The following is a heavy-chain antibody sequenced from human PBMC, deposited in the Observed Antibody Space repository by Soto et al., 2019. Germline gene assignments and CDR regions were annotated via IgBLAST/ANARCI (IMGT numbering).Heavy chain of an antibody. CDR2: ISAYNGNT. CDR1: GYTFTSYG. J-gene: IGHJ6*02. Sequence: GASVKVSCKASGYTFTSYGINWVRQAPGQGLEWMGWISAYNGNTNYAQKLQGRVTMTTDTSTSTAYMELRSLRSDDTAVYYCASVMTIHKPLMGGYYYGLDVWGQGTTATVSS. D-gene: IGHD3-16*01. CDR3: ASVMTIHKPLMGGYYYGLDV. V-gene: IGHV1-18*01.